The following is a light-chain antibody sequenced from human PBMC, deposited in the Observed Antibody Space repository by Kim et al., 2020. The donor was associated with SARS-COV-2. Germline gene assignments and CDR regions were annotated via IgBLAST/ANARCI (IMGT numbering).Light chain of an antibody. V-gene: IGKV1D-13*01. J-gene: IGKJ5*01. CDR1: HGISYS. Sequence: VPSTCRANHGISYSITWDQQEPGKPPKVLISDGNNGETGVPSRFSGSSSGTDFTLTISSLQPEDFATYYCQHINHYFITFGQGTRLEIK. CDR2: DGN. CDR3: QHINHYFIT.